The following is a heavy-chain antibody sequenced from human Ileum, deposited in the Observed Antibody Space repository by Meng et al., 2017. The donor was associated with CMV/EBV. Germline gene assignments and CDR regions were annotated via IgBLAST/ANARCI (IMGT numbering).Heavy chain of an antibody. V-gene: IGHV3-21*01. CDR2: ISSSSSYI. D-gene: IGHD1-14*01. CDR1: GFTFSSYS. CDR3: ARASAGFV. Sequence: LGLSCAASGFTFSSYSMNWVRQATGKGLEWVSSISSSSSYIYYADSVKGRFTISRDNAKNSLYLQMNSLRAEDTAVYYCARASAGFVWGQGTLVTVSS. J-gene: IGHJ4*02.